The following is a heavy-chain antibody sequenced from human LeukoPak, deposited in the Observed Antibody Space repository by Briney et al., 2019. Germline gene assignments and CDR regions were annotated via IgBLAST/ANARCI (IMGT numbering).Heavy chain of an antibody. CDR2: INHSGST. D-gene: IGHD6-13*01. CDR1: GGSFSGYY. Sequence: SGTLSLTCAVYGGSFSGYYWSWIRQPPGKGLEWIGEINHSGSTNYNPSLKSRVTISVDTSKNQFSLKLSSVTAADTAVYYCARGIGIAAAGPFDYWGQGTLVTVSS. V-gene: IGHV4-34*01. J-gene: IGHJ4*02. CDR3: ARGIGIAAAGPFDY.